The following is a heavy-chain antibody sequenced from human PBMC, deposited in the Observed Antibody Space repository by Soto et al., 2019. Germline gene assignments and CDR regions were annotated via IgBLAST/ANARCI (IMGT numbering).Heavy chain of an antibody. Sequence: ASVKVSCKASGYTFTSYGSSWVRQAPGQGLEWMGWISAYNGDTNYAQKLQGRVTMTTDTSMSTAYMELSRLRSDDTAVYYCARDLAAADTESDYYYGMDVWGQGTTVTVSS. V-gene: IGHV1-18*01. CDR1: GYTFTSYG. D-gene: IGHD6-13*01. CDR2: ISAYNGDT. J-gene: IGHJ6*02. CDR3: ARDLAAADTESDYYYGMDV.